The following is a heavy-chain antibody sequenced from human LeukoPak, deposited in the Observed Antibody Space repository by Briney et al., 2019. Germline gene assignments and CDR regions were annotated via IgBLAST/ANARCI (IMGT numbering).Heavy chain of an antibody. J-gene: IGHJ4*02. CDR2: IYSGGST. D-gene: IGHD5-24*01. CDR3: ARGPQSEEY. V-gene: IGHV3-66*01. Sequence: PGGSLRLSCAASGFTFSSYAMSWVRQAPGKGLEWVSVIYSGGSTYYADSVKGRFTISRDNSKNTLYLQMNSLRAEDTAVYYCARGPQSEEYWGQGTLVTVSS. CDR1: GFTFSSYA.